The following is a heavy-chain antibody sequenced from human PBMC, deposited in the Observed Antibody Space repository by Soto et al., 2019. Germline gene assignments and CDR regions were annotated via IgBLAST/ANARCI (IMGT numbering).Heavy chain of an antibody. V-gene: IGHV1-18*04. Sequence: AAVKVSCKASGYTFTRYGISWVRQAPGQGLEWMGWISAYNGNTNYAQKLQGRVTMTTDTSTSTAYMELRSLRSDDTAVYYCARDLISHYYDSSGYLYYYYGMDVWGQGTTVTVSS. J-gene: IGHJ6*02. CDR1: GYTFTRYG. D-gene: IGHD3-22*01. CDR3: ARDLISHYYDSSGYLYYYYGMDV. CDR2: ISAYNGNT.